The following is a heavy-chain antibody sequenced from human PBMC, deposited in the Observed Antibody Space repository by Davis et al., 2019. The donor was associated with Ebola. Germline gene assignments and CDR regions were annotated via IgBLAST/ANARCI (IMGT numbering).Heavy chain of an antibody. V-gene: IGHV3-13*01. D-gene: IGHD2-15*01. CDR1: GFTFSYYD. CDR3: ARACSTGINCFISGLDV. J-gene: IGHJ6*04. CDR2: IGTVGDT. Sequence: SLKIPCAAAGFTFSYYDMHWVRQAPGKGLEWVSVIGTVGDTHYSGSVKGRFTISRENAKNSLYLQLNSLRAEDTAVYYCARACSTGINCFISGLDVWGKGTTVTVSS.